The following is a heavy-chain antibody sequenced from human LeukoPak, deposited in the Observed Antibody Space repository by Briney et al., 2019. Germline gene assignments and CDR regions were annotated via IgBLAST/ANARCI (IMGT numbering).Heavy chain of an antibody. D-gene: IGHD3-22*01. J-gene: IGHJ4*02. Sequence: GGSLRLSCAASGFTFSSYAMHWVRQAPGKGLEWVAVISYDGSNKYYADSVKGRFTISRDNSKNTLYLQMNSLRAEDTAVYYCARGLAHYYDSSAYFLDYWGQGTLVTVSS. V-gene: IGHV3-30*04. CDR3: ARGLAHYYDSSAYFLDY. CDR1: GFTFSSYA. CDR2: ISYDGSNK.